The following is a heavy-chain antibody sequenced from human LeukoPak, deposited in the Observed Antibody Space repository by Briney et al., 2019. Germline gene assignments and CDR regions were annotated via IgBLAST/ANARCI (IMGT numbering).Heavy chain of an antibody. V-gene: IGHV1-18*01. J-gene: IGHJ4*02. CDR3: ARVGYSSSWYVVGY. D-gene: IGHD6-13*01. Sequence: ASVKVSCKASGYTFTSYGISWVRQAPGQGLEWMGWISAYNGNTNYAQKLQGRVTMTTDTSTSTAYMGLRSLRSDDTAVYYCARVGYSSSWYVVGYWGQGTLVTVSS. CDR2: ISAYNGNT. CDR1: GYTFTSYG.